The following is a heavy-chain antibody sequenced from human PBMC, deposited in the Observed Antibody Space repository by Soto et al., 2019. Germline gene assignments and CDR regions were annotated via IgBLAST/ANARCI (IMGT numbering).Heavy chain of an antibody. J-gene: IGHJ6*02. Sequence: GASVKVSCKASGYTFTSYDINWVRQATGQGLEWMGWMNPNSGNTGYAQKFQGRVTMTRNTSISTAYMELSGLRSEDTAVYYCARSFGVVTSYYYYYGMDVWGQGTTVTVSS. V-gene: IGHV1-8*01. CDR2: MNPNSGNT. CDR3: ARSFGVVTSYYYYYGMDV. D-gene: IGHD3-3*01. CDR1: GYTFTSYD.